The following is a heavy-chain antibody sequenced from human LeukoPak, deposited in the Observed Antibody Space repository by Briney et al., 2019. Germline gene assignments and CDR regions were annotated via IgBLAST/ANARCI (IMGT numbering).Heavy chain of an antibody. V-gene: IGHV4-30-2*01. CDR3: AAAGGLGPYAFDI. J-gene: IGHJ3*02. D-gene: IGHD6-13*01. CDR1: GGSISSGGYY. CDR2: IYHSGST. Sequence: SEALSLTCTVSGGSISSGGYYWSWIRQPPGKGLEWIGYIYHSGSTYYNPSLKSRVTISVDRSKNQFSLKLSSVTAADTAVYYCAAAGGLGPYAFDIWGQGTMVTVSS.